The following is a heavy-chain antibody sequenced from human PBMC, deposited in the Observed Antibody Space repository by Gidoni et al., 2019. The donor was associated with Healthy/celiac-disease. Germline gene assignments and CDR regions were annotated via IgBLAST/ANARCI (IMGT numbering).Heavy chain of an antibody. CDR1: GFTFSDYA. V-gene: IGHV3-23*01. CDR2: ISHSGN. D-gene: IGHD3-3*01. J-gene: IGHJ4*02. CDR3: VRPTPTEWFFYY. Sequence: EVQLLQSGGGLVQPGGSLRLSCAASGFTFSDYAMTWVRQAPGKGLEWVSSISHSGNYYADSVEGRFTISRDNSKNTVYLQMNSLRAEDTAVYYCVRPTPTEWFFYYWGRGALVTVSS.